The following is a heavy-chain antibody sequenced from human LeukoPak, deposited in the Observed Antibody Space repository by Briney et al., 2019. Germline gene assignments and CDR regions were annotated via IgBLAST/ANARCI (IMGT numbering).Heavy chain of an antibody. Sequence: PSQTLSLTCTVSRGSISSGSYYWSWIRQPAGTGLEWMGRIYTSGSTNYNPSLKSRVTISVDTSKNQFSLKLSSVTAADTAVYYCARGPHSSSLRHWFDPWGQGTLVTVSS. J-gene: IGHJ5*02. CDR1: RGSISSGSYY. V-gene: IGHV4-61*02. CDR3: ARGPHSSSLRHWFDP. D-gene: IGHD6-6*01. CDR2: IYTSGST.